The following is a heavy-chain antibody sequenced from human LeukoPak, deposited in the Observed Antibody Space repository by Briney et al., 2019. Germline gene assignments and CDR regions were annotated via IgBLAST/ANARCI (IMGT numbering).Heavy chain of an antibody. V-gene: IGHV1-3*01. D-gene: IGHD2-15*01. Sequence: ASVKVSCKASGYTFTSYAMNWVRQAPGQGLEWMGWINSGNGNTKYSQELQGRVAINRDTSATTAYMGLSSLRSDDTALYYCAREWLSSGDSHYSHWGQGTLVTVSS. CDR1: GYTFTSYA. CDR2: INSGNGNT. CDR3: AREWLSSGDSHYSH. J-gene: IGHJ4*02.